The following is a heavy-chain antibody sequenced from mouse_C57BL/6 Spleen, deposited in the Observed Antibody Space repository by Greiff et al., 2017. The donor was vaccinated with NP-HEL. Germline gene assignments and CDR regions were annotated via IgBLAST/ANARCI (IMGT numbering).Heavy chain of an antibody. Sequence: DVQLQESGPGLVKPSQSLSLTCSVTGYSITSGYYWNWIRQFPGNKLEWMGYISYDGSNNYNPSLKNRISITRDTSKNQFFLKLNSVTTEDTATYYCARREGGWDWYFDVWGTGTTVTVSS. CDR2: ISYDGSN. J-gene: IGHJ1*03. D-gene: IGHD1-1*02. CDR3: ARREGGWDWYFDV. CDR1: GYSITSGYY. V-gene: IGHV3-6*01.